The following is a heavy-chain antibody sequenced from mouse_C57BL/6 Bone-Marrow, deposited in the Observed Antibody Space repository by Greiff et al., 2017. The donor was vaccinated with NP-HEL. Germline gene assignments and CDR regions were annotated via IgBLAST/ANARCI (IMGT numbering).Heavy chain of an antibody. CDR2: IWSGGST. Sequence: VQLQESGPGLVQPSQSLSITCTVSGFSLTSYGVHWVRQSPGKGLEWLGVIWSGGSTDYNAAFISRLSISKDNSKSKVFFKMNSLQDDDTAIYYCARNRYGNYVRYFDYWGQGTTLTVSS. D-gene: IGHD2-1*01. CDR3: ARNRYGNYVRYFDY. V-gene: IGHV2-2*01. CDR1: GFSLTSYG. J-gene: IGHJ2*01.